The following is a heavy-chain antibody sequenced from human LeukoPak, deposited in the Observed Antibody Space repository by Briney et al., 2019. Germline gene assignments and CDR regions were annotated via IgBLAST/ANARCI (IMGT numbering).Heavy chain of an antibody. CDR1: GYTITDYY. V-gene: IGHV1-2*02. D-gene: IGHD5-24*01. Sequence: ASVKVSCTVSGYTITDYYLHWVRQPPGQGLEWMGWLNPNSRDTNYAQKFQGRGSTTRDASISTAYMDLSDLRSDDTAVYYCARGRNIEMTTMSGGSDYWGQGTLVTVSS. CDR3: ARGRNIEMTTMSGGSDY. CDR2: LNPNSRDT. J-gene: IGHJ4*02.